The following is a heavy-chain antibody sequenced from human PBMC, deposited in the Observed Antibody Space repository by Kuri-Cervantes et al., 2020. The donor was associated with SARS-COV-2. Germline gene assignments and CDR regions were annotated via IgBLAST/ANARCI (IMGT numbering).Heavy chain of an antibody. J-gene: IGHJ6*02. D-gene: IGHD2-15*01. V-gene: IGHV4-38-2*01. CDR3: ASGVRYCSGGSCYRSPYYYYGMDV. CDR2: IYHSGST. Sequence: SQTLSLTCAVSGYSISSGYYWGWIRQPPGKGLEWIGSIYHSGSTYYNPSLKSRVTISVDTSKNQFSLKLSSVTAADTAVYYCASGVRYCSGGSCYRSPYYYYGMDVWGQGTTVTVSS. CDR1: GYSISSGYY.